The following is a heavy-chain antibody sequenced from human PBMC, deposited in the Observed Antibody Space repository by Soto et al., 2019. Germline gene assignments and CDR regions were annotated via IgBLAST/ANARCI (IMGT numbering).Heavy chain of an antibody. CDR2: INPNSGST. V-gene: IGHV1-2*02. CDR3: ARDEHEYSSSWYGFDY. Sequence: GASVKVSCKASGYTFTGYYMHWVRQAPGQGLEWMGWINPNSGSTNYAQKFQGRVTMTRDTSISTAYMELSRLRSDDTAVYYCARDEHEYSSSWYGFDYWGQGTRVTVSS. D-gene: IGHD6-13*01. CDR1: GYTFTGYY. J-gene: IGHJ4*02.